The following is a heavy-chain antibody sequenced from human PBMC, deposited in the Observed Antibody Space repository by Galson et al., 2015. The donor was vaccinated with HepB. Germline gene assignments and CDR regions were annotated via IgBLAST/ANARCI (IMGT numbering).Heavy chain of an antibody. CDR3: ARDSQWFGERGGWFDP. V-gene: IGHV1-18*01. D-gene: IGHD3-10*01. CDR2: ISAYNDNT. CDR1: GYTFTSYG. J-gene: IGHJ5*02. Sequence: SVKVSCKASGYTFTSYGISWVRQAPGQGLEWMGWISAYNDNTKFAQKLQGRVTMTTDTSTSTAYMELRSLRSDDTAVYYCARDSQWFGERGGWFDPWGQGTLVIVSS.